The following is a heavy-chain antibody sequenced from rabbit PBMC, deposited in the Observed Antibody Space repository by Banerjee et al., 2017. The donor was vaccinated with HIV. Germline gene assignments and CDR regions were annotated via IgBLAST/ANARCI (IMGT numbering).Heavy chain of an antibody. J-gene: IGHJ4*01. CDR1: GFSFSNNYV. Sequence: QSLEESGGDLVKPGASLTLTCKASGFSFSNNYVMCWVRQAPGKGLEWIACIDAGSSGSTYYASWAKGRFTISKTSSTTVTLQMTSLTAADTATYFCARDWGGSGSPFDLWGPGTLVTVS. V-gene: IGHV1S40*01. D-gene: IGHD1-1*01. CDR3: ARDWGGSGSPFDL. CDR2: IDAGSSGST.